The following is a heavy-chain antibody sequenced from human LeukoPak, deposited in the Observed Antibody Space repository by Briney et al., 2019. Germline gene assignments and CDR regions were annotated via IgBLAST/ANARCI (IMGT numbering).Heavy chain of an antibody. D-gene: IGHD6-13*01. J-gene: IGHJ4*02. V-gene: IGHV1-2*02. CDR2: INPNSGGT. CDR3: ARSTGYSSSWGFDY. Sequence: ASVKVSCKASGYTFTGYYMHWVRQAPGQGLEWMGWINPNSGGTNYAQKFQGRVTMTTDTSTSTACMELRSLRSDDTAVYYCARSTGYSSSWGFDYWGQGTLVTVSS. CDR1: GYTFTGYY.